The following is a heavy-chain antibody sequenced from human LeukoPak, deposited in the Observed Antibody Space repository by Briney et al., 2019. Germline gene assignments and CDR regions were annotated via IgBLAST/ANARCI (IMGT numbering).Heavy chain of an antibody. CDR3: TTGNLWFGEPR. D-gene: IGHD3-10*01. CDR1: GFTFSNAW. CDR2: IKSKTDGGTT. J-gene: IGHJ4*02. V-gene: IGHV3-15*01. Sequence: GGSLRLSCAASGFTFSNAWMNWVRQAPGKGLEWVGRIKSKTDGGTTHYAARVKGRFTISRDDSKNTLYLQMNSLKTEDTAVYYCTTGNLWFGEPRWGQGTLVTVSS.